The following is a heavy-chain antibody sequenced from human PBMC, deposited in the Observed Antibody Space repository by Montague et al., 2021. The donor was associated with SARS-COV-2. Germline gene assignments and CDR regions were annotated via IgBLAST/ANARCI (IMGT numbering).Heavy chain of an antibody. CDR1: GDSISTSY. Sequence: SETLSLTCTVSGDSISTSYWAWIRQPPGKGLEWIGYVYYSGRSSYHSSLKSRVTISVDTSKNQVSLNLRSVTAADTAVYFCVRADRRDSDAPHLYYYTGMDLWGQGTTVTVSS. V-gene: IGHV4-59*01. CDR3: VRADRRDSDAPHLYYYTGMDL. D-gene: IGHD3/OR15-3a*01. CDR2: VYYSGRS. J-gene: IGHJ6*02.